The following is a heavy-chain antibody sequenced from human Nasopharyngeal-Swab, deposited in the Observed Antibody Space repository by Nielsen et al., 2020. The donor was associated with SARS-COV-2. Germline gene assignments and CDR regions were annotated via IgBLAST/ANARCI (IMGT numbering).Heavy chain of an antibody. J-gene: IGHJ4*02. D-gene: IGHD3-22*01. CDR1: GFTFSSYS. CDR3: ARDYYDSSSSFDY. V-gene: IGHV3-21*01. CDR2: ISSSSSYI. Sequence: GESLKISCAASGFTFSSYSMNWVRQAPGKGLEWVSSISSSSSYIYYADSVKGRFTISRDNAKNSLYLQMNSLRAEDTAVYYCARDYYDSSSSFDYWGQGTLVTVSS.